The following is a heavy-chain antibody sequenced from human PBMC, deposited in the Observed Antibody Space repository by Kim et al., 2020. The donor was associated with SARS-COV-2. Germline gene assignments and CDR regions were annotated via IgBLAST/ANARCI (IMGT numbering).Heavy chain of an antibody. CDR3: ARGSYDILTGYYKPEKDNWFDP. CDR1: GGSISSSSYY. CDR2: IYYSGST. D-gene: IGHD3-9*01. Sequence: SETLSLTCTVSGGSISSSSYYWGWIRQPPGKGLEWIGSIYYSGSTYYNPSLKSRVTISVDTSKNQFSLKLSSVTAADTAVYYCARGSYDILTGYYKPEKDNWFDPWGQGTLVTVSS. V-gene: IGHV4-39*01. J-gene: IGHJ5*02.